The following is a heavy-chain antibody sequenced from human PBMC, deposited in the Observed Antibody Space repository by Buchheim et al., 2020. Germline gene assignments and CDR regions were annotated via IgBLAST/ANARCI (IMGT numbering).Heavy chain of an antibody. D-gene: IGHD3-3*01. V-gene: IGHV3-30*04. CDR1: GFTFSSYA. Sequence: QVQLVESGGGVVQPGRSLRLSCAASGFTFSSYAMHWVRQAPGKGLEWVAVISYDGSNKYYADSVKGRFTISRDNSKNTLYLQMNSLRAEDTAVYYCARAVGLEWFGDGMDVWGQGTT. CDR3: ARAVGLEWFGDGMDV. J-gene: IGHJ6*02. CDR2: ISYDGSNK.